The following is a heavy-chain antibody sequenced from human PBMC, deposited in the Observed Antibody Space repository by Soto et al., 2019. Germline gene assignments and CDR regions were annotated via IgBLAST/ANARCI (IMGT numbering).Heavy chain of an antibody. V-gene: IGHV3-23*01. CDR2: ISGSGGST. Sequence: GGSLRLSCAASGFTFSSYAMSWVRQAPGKGLEWVSAISGSGGSTYYADSVKGRFTISRDNSKNTLYLQMNSLRAEETAVYYCAKDPIVVGGRTDIDYWGQGTLVTVSS. D-gene: IGHD2-21*01. J-gene: IGHJ4*02. CDR1: GFTFSSYA. CDR3: AKDPIVVGGRTDIDY.